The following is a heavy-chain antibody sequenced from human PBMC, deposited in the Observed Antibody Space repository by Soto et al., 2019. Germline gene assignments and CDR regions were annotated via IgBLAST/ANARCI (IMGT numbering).Heavy chain of an antibody. J-gene: IGHJ6*02. V-gene: IGHV3-30*18. CDR1: GYTLIEKS. CDR3: AKDRYYYDSSGLWGV. D-gene: IGHD3-22*01. CDR2: ISYDGSNK. Sequence: SCKVSGYTLIEKSVHWVRQAPGKGLEWVAVISYDGSNKYYADSVKGRFTISRDNSKNTLYLQMNSLRAEDTAVYYCAKDRYYYDSSGLWGVWGQGTTVTVSS.